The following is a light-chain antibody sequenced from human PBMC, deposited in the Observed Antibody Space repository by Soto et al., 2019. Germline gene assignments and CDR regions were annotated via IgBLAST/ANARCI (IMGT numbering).Light chain of an antibody. CDR2: ADS. CDR3: QQYGSSPS. CDR1: QSVSGY. J-gene: IGKJ1*01. V-gene: IGKV3-20*01. Sequence: EIVLTQSPATLSLSPGETATLSCRASQSVSGYIGWYQQKPGQAPRLLIYADSNRATGIPARFSGSGSGTDFTLTISRLEPEDFAVYYCQQYGSSPSFGQGTKVDIK.